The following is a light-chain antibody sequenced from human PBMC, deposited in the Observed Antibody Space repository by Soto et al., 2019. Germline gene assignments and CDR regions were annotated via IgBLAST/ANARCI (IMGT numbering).Light chain of an antibody. V-gene: IGKV3-11*01. CDR1: QSVSGY. CDR3: QQRSNWPPS. Sequence: ESVLSQSPVTLSLYPGERATLSCRASQSVSGYLVWYQQKPGQAPRLLIYDASTRAAGIPARFIGSGSGTDFTLTISSLEPEDFAVYYCQQRSNWPPSFAQGTRLEIK. J-gene: IGKJ5*01. CDR2: DAS.